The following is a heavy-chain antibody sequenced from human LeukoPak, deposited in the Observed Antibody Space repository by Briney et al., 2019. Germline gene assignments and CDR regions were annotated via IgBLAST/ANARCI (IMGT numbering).Heavy chain of an antibody. J-gene: IGHJ4*02. CDR3: ARSEYSVSPLSR. CDR2: IHTTGSA. D-gene: IGHD5/OR15-5a*01. V-gene: IGHV4-61*09. CDR1: GGSITSDSFF. Sequence: SETLSLTCTVSGGSITSDSFFWSWIRQAAGKGLEWIGHIHTTGSANYNPSLKSRVTISLDTSKNQVSLTLTSVTAADTAMYYCARSEYSVSPLSRWGQGTLVTVSS.